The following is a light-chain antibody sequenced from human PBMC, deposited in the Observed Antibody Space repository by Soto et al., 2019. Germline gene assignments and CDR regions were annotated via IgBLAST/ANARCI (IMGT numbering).Light chain of an antibody. CDR1: SSNIGINY. Sequence: QAVVTQPPSVSAAPGQKITISCSGSSSNIGINYVSWFQHLPGTAPKLLMYDNNKRPSGIPDRFSGSKSGTSATLGITGLQTGDEADYYCGTWDSSLSVYVFGTGTKLTVL. V-gene: IGLV1-51*01. CDR2: DNN. J-gene: IGLJ1*01. CDR3: GTWDSSLSVYV.